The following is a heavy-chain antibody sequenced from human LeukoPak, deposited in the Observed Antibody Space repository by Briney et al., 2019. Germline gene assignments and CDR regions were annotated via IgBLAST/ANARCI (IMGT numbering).Heavy chain of an antibody. Sequence: LSLTCTVYGGSVSSGSHYWSWLRQPKGKGLEWIGNIYYSGSNNYNPTLKSRITISVDTTKIQFSLKLSSVTSADTAVYYCAREYTAMSIDYWGQGTLVTVSS. D-gene: IGHD5-18*01. CDR1: GGSVSSGSHY. CDR2: IYYSGSN. J-gene: IGHJ4*02. V-gene: IGHV4-61*01. CDR3: AREYTAMSIDY.